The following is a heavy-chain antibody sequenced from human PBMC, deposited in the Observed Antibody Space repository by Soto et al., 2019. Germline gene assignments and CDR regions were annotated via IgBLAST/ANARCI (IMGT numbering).Heavy chain of an antibody. V-gene: IGHV1-2*02. D-gene: IGHD2-2*02. CDR2: INPNSGGT. Sequence: LCCKACGDTITCYYRHWVQHAPGQGLEWMGWINPNSGGTNYAQKFQGRVTMTRDTSISTAYMELSRLRSDDTAVYYFARGVYIIVVTAAIRAVWGNGTTVTVSS. CDR3: ARGVYIIVVTAAIRAV. CDR1: GDTITCYY. J-gene: IGHJ6*04.